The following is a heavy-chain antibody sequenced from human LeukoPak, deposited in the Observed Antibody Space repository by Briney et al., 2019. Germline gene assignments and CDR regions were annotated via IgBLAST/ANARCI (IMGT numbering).Heavy chain of an antibody. CDR1: GGTFSSYA. V-gene: IGHV1-8*02. D-gene: IGHD3-3*01. CDR2: MNPNSGNT. J-gene: IGHJ5*02. CDR3: ASFAGDFWSGQNWFDP. Sequence: ASVKVSCKASGGTFSSYAISWVRQATGQGLEWMGWMNPNSGNTGYAQKFQGRVTMTRNTSISTAYMELSSLRSEDTAVYYCASFAGDFWSGQNWFDPWGQGTLVTVSS.